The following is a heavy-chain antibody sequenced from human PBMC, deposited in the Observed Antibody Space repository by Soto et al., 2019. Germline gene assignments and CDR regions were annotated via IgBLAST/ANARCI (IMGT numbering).Heavy chain of an antibody. CDR3: ARVKVPAAILGAFAL. V-gene: IGHV1-18*01. Sequence: GASVKVSCKASGYTFSTYGITWVRQAPGQGLDWMGWINPLKGDTKSAANFQDRVTMTTDTSTRTAYMELRSLRSDDTAVYYCARVKVPAAILGAFALWGQGTLVTVSS. D-gene: IGHD2-2*02. J-gene: IGHJ3*01. CDR1: GYTFSTYG. CDR2: INPLKGDT.